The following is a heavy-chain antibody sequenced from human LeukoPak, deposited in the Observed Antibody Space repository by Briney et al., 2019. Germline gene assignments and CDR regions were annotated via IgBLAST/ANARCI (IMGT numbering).Heavy chain of an antibody. D-gene: IGHD3-10*01. CDR3: AKGSYAELLWFGELLPIKFDY. CDR1: GFTLSSYA. Sequence: GGSLRLSCAASGFTLSSYAMSWVRQAPGKGLEWVSAISGSGGSTYYADSVKGRFTISRDNSKNTLYLQMNSLRAEDTAVYYCAKGSYAELLWFGELLPIKFDYWGQGTLVTVSS. CDR2: ISGSGGST. V-gene: IGHV3-23*01. J-gene: IGHJ4*02.